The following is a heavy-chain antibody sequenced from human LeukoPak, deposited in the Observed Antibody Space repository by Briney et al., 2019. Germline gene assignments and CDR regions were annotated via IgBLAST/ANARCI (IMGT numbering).Heavy chain of an antibody. J-gene: IGHJ4*02. V-gene: IGHV3-7*01. CDR2: INQDGSEK. Sequence: GESLRLSCAASGFTFTTYWMSWVRQAPGKGLEWVANINQDGSEKYFVDSVKGRFTISRDNAKNSLYLQMNSLRAEDTAVYYCARDVTAVAVHFDYWGQGTLVTVSS. CDR1: GFTFTTYW. D-gene: IGHD6-19*01. CDR3: ARDVTAVAVHFDY.